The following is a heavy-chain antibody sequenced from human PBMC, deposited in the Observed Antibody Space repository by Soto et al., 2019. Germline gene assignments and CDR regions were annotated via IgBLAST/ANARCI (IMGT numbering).Heavy chain of an antibody. J-gene: IGHJ5*02. D-gene: IGHD3-10*01. Sequence: ASVKVSCKASGYTFNTYGISWVRQAPGQGLEWLGWIRAHDGDTNYPQKFQGRVTMTTDTSTSTAYMELRSLTSDDTAIYYCARGVGSGSYYNQYNWFDPWGQGTLVTVSS. CDR1: GYTFNTYG. V-gene: IGHV1-18*01. CDR3: ARGVGSGSYYNQYNWFDP. CDR2: IRAHDGDT.